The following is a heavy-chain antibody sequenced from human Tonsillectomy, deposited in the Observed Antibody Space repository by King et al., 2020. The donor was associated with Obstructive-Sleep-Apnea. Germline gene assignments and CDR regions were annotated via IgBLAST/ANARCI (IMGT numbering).Heavy chain of an antibody. V-gene: IGHV3-9*01. J-gene: IGHJ6*02. CDR2: ISWNTGRK. CDR1: GFTFDDYA. Sequence: VQLVESGGGLVQPGRSLRLSCAASGFTFDDYAMHWVRQAPGKGLEWVSGISWNTGRKDYADSVKGRFTISRDNAKNSLYLQMNSLRDEDTALYYCAKDVEVVPDTDSYMDVWGQGTTVTVSS. D-gene: IGHD2-2*01. CDR3: AKDVEVVPDTDSYMDV.